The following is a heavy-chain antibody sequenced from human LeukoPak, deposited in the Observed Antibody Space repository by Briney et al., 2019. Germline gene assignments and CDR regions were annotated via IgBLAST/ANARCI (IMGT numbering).Heavy chain of an antibody. CDR1: GFNFNVYT. D-gene: IGHD1-7*01. CDR3: AREDDWNYEDY. J-gene: IGHJ4*02. V-gene: IGHV3-7*01. CDR2: IKQDGSEK. Sequence: GGSLRLSCAASGFNFNVYTMNWVRQAPGKGLEWVANIKQDGSEKYYVDSVKGRFTISRDNAKNSLYLQMNSLRAEDTAIYYCAREDDWNYEDYWGQGTLVTVSS.